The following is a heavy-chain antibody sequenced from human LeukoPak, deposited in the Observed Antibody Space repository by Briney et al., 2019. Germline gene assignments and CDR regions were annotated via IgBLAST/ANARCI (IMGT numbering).Heavy chain of an antibody. CDR2: IYYSGST. D-gene: IGHD3-10*01. V-gene: IGHV4-59*12. J-gene: IGHJ5*02. CDR3: ARDRGRATWFDP. Sequence: PSETLSLTCTVSGGSISPFYWSWIRQPPGKGLEWIAYIYYSGSTSYNPSLKTRDTILVDTSRNQFSLKLSSVTAADTAVYYCARDRGRATWFDPWGQGTAVTVSS. CDR1: GGSISPFY.